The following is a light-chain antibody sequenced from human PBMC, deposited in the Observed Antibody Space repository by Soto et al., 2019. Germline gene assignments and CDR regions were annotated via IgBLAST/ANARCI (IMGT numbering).Light chain of an antibody. V-gene: IGLV1-40*01. CDR2: GNS. J-gene: IGLJ3*02. CDR3: QSYDSSLSGWV. Sequence: QSVLTQPPSVSGAPGQRVTISCTGSSSNIGAGYNVHWYQQLPGTAPKLLIYGNSNRPSGVPDRFSGSKSGTSASLAITGLQDEDEADYYCQSYDSSLSGWVFGGGTTVTVL. CDR1: SSNIGAGYN.